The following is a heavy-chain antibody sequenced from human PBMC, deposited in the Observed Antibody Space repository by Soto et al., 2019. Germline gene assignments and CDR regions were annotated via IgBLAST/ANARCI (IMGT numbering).Heavy chain of an antibody. D-gene: IGHD2-15*01. J-gene: IGHJ6*02. CDR1: GFTFSNFG. CDR3: ARERGDSPYGLDV. CDR2: IWYDGSNK. Sequence: GGSLRLSCAASGFTFSNFGMHWVRQAPGKGLEWVSVIWYDGSNKFYADSVKGRFTISRDNSKNTLYLQMNSLRAEDTALYYCARERGDSPYGLDVWGQGTTVTVSS. V-gene: IGHV3-33*01.